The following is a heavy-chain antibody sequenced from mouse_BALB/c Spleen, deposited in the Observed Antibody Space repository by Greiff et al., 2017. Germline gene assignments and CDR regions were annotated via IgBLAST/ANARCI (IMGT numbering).Heavy chain of an antibody. CDR3: ARGHYYGSSYFDY. CDR1: GFTFSSYA. CDR2: ISSGGST. J-gene: IGHJ2*01. D-gene: IGHD1-1*01. V-gene: IGHV5-6-5*01. Sequence: EVHLVESGGGLVKPGGSLKLSCAASGFTFSSYAMSWVRQTPEKRLEWVASISSGGSTYYPDSVKGRFTISRDNARNILYLQMSSLRSEDTAMYYCARGHYYGSSYFDYWGQGTTLTVSA.